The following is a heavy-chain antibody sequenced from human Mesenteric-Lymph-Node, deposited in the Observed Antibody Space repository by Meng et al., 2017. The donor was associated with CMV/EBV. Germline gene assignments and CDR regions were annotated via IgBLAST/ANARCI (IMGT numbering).Heavy chain of an antibody. CDR2: SNPGGTR. CDR3: ARGADYYKVGNY. Sequence: LSCAGYGGSLSGYYLTWIRRPAGQGVEWVGESNPGGTRNYNPYLKSQVTISVDMSKTQFSLKMNSVTAADTAVYYCARGADYYKVGNYWGQGTLVTVSS. D-gene: IGHD3-10*01. J-gene: IGHJ4*02. V-gene: IGHV4-34*01. CDR1: GGSLSGYY.